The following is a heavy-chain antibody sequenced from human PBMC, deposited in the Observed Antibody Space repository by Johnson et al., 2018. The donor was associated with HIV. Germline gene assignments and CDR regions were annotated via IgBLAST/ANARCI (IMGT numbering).Heavy chain of an antibody. CDR2: ISYDGSNQ. J-gene: IGHJ3*02. CDR1: GFTFSSYA. Sequence: VQLVESGGGLVQPGGSLRLSCAASGFTFSSYAMHWVRQAPGKGLEWMAVISYDGSNQYYADSVKGRFTISRDNSKNTLYLHMNSLKPEDTAVYYCARPLGGAFDIWGQGTMVTVSS. V-gene: IGHV3-30*04. CDR3: ARPLGGAFDI. D-gene: IGHD3-10*01.